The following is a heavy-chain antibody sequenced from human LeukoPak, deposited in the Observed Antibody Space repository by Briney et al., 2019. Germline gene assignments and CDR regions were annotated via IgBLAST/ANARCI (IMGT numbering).Heavy chain of an antibody. CDR3: TRDATEGRSLMLY. D-gene: IGHD2-8*01. Sequence: SVNVSCKASGGTFSSHAISWVRQAPGQGLEWMGGIIPIFGTANYAQKFQGRVAITADESTSTAYMELSSLRSEDTAVYYCTRDATEGRSLMLYWGQGTLVTVSS. CDR2: IIPIFGTA. V-gene: IGHV1-69*13. J-gene: IGHJ4*02. CDR1: GGTFSSHA.